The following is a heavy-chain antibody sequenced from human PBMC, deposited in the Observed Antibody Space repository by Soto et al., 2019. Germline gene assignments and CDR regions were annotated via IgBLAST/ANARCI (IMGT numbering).Heavy chain of an antibody. CDR3: ARDKFLDYNPVFDY. CDR2: IKQDGSEK. V-gene: IGHV3-7*01. CDR1: GFTFSSYW. Sequence: GGSLRLSCAASGFTFSSYWMSWVRQAPGKGLEWVANIKQDGSEKYYVDSVKGRFTISRDNAKNSLYLQMNSLRAEDTAVYYCARDKFLDYNPVFDYWGQGTLVTVSS. J-gene: IGHJ4*02. D-gene: IGHD4-4*01.